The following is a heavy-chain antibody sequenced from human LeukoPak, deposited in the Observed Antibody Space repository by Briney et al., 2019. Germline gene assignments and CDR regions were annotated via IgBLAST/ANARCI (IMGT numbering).Heavy chain of an antibody. D-gene: IGHD3-9*01. CDR3: ALTRGGFDWLNPFGGLYFDY. J-gene: IGHJ4*02. V-gene: IGHV3-53*01. CDR2: FYKGDST. Sequence: SGGSLRLSCAASGFSVSNSYMYWVRQAPGKGLEWVSFFYKGDSTYYAESVKGRFTISRDNSKNTLYLQMNSLRAEDTAVYYCALTRGGFDWLNPFGGLYFDYWGQGTLVTVSS. CDR1: GFSVSNSY.